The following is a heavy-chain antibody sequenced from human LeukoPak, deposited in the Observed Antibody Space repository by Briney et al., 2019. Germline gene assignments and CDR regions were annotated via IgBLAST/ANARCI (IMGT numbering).Heavy chain of an antibody. V-gene: IGHV4-4*07. CDR3: ARGVSASSFDY. CDR1: GASISSYF. J-gene: IGHJ4*02. CDR2: TYSSGTT. Sequence: SETLSLTCTVSGASISSYFWSWNRQPAGKGLEWIGRTYSSGTTISNPSLKSRVTMSVDRFKSQFSLKLSSVTAADTAVYYCARGVSASSFDYWGPGTPVSVSS.